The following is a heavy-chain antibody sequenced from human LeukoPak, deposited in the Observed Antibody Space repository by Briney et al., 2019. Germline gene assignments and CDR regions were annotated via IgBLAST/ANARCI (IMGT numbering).Heavy chain of an antibody. CDR3: ASGEFRHGLQVDY. Sequence: KTSETLSLTCTVSGGSISSNYWSWIRQPPGKGPEWIGDIYYSGRTNYNPSLKSRVAISVDTSKNHFSLKLSSVTAADTAVYYCASGEFRHGLQVDYWGQGTLVAVSS. J-gene: IGHJ4*02. V-gene: IGHV4-59*08. CDR1: GGSISSNY. CDR2: IYYSGRT. D-gene: IGHD3/OR15-3a*01.